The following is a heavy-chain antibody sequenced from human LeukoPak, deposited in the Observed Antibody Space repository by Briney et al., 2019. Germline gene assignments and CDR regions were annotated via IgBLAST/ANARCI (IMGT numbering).Heavy chain of an antibody. Sequence: GGSLRLSCAASGFTFSSYAMHWVRQAPGKGLEWVAVISYDGSNKYYADSVKGRFTISRDNSKSTLYLQMNSLRAEDTAVYYCARGLWFGELDPYYYYGMDVWGRGTTVTVSS. V-gene: IGHV3-30*04. CDR2: ISYDGSNK. J-gene: IGHJ6*02. CDR3: ARGLWFGELDPYYYYGMDV. D-gene: IGHD3-10*01. CDR1: GFTFSSYA.